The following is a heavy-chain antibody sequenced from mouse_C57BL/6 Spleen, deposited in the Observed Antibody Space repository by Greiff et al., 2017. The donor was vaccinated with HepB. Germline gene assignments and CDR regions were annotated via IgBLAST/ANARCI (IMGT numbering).Heavy chain of an antibody. CDR1: GYAFSSSW. Sequence: QVQLQQSGPELVKPGASVKISCKASGYAFSSSWMNWVKQRPGKGLEWIGRIYPGDGDTNYNGKFKGKATLTADKSSSTAYMQLSSLTSEDSAVYFYSTSTGNAMDYWGQSTSVTVSS. V-gene: IGHV1-82*01. CDR3: STSTGNAMDY. CDR2: IYPGDGDT. J-gene: IGHJ4*01.